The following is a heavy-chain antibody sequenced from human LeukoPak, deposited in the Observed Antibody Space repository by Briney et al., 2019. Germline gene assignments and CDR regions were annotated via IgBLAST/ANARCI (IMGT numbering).Heavy chain of an antibody. CDR3: ARDPGGVDIGVFDY. V-gene: IGHV4-30-4*01. Sequence: SETLSLTCTVSGGSISSGDYYWSWIRQPPGKGLEWIGYIYYSGSTYYNPSLKSRVTILVDTSKNQFSLKLSSVTAANTALYYCARDPGGVDIGVFDYWGQGTLVTVSS. CDR1: GGSISSGDYY. J-gene: IGHJ4*02. CDR2: IYYSGST. D-gene: IGHD5-12*01.